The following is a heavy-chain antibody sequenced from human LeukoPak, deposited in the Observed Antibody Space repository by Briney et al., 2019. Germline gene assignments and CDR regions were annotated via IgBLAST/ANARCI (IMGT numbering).Heavy chain of an antibody. CDR3: ARERDCSSTSCYTGNWFDP. Sequence: PGGSLRLSCAASGFTFSDYYMSWIRQAPGKGLEWVSYISSSGSTIYYADSVKGRFTISRDNAKNSLYLQMNSLRAEDTAVYYCARERDCSSTSCYTGNWFDPWGQGTLVTVSS. CDR1: GFTFSDYY. V-gene: IGHV3-11*01. CDR2: ISSSGSTI. J-gene: IGHJ5*02. D-gene: IGHD2-2*02.